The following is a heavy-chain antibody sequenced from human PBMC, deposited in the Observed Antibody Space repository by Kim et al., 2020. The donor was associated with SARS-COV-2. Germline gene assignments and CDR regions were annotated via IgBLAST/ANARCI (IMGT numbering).Heavy chain of an antibody. Sequence: ADSVKGRFTISRDNSKNTVYLQMNSLRDEDTAVYYCAKDVRTEAAASDYWGQGSLVTVSS. V-gene: IGHV3-30*02. D-gene: IGHD2-2*01. CDR3: AKDVRTEAAASDY. J-gene: IGHJ4*02.